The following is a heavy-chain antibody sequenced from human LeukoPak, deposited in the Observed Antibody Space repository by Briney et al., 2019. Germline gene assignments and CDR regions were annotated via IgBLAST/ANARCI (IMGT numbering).Heavy chain of an antibody. Sequence: SETLSLTCTVSGGSISSYYWSWIRQPPGKGLEWIGYIYYSGSTNYNPSLKSRVTISVDTSKNQFSLKLSSVTAADTAVYYCARQGWLQFPYYYYYYGMDVWGQGTTVTVSS. CDR1: GGSISSYY. D-gene: IGHD5-24*01. J-gene: IGHJ6*02. V-gene: IGHV4-59*08. CDR2: IYYSGST. CDR3: ARQGWLQFPYYYYYYGMDV.